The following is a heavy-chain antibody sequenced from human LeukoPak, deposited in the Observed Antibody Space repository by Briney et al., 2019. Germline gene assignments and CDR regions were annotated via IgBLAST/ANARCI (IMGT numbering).Heavy chain of an antibody. CDR1: GGSISSYY. V-gene: IGHV4-59*12. CDR2: IYYSGST. Sequence: PSETLSLTCTVSGGSISSYYWSWIRQPPGKGLEWIGYIYYSGSTNYNPSLKSRVTISVDTSKNHLSLKLTSVTAADAAVYYCAREYCTSSRCYKEGFDYWGQGTLVIVSS. CDR3: AREYCTSSRCYKEGFDY. D-gene: IGHD2-2*01. J-gene: IGHJ4*02.